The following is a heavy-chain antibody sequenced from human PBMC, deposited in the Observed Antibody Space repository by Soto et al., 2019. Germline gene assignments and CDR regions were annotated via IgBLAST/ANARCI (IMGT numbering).Heavy chain of an antibody. Sequence: EVQLVESGGGSVQPGGSLRLSCAASGFTFSSYYMSWVRQAQGKGLEWVANVNEDGSEKYYVDSVKGRFTVSRDNAKNSLYLQMNSLRAEDTAVYYCAKWGVAGSDYWGQGTLVTVSS. D-gene: IGHD2-15*01. V-gene: IGHV3-7*01. J-gene: IGHJ4*02. CDR1: GFTFSSYY. CDR3: AKWGVAGSDY. CDR2: VNEDGSEK.